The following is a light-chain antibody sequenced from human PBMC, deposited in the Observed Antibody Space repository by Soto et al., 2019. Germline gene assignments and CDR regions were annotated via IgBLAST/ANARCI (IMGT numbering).Light chain of an antibody. CDR1: QSVSSN. CDR2: VAS. CDR3: HQYNNVPPT. V-gene: IGKV3-15*01. J-gene: IGKJ1*01. Sequence: DIVMTQSPATLSVSPGERATISCRASQSVSSNLAWYQQKPGQAPRLLIYVASTRATGIPARFSGSGSGTEFTLTISSLHSEDFAVYYCHQYNNVPPTFGQGTKVEIK.